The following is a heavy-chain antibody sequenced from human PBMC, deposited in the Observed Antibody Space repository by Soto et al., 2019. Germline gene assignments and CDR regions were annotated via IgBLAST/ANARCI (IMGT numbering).Heavy chain of an antibody. J-gene: IGHJ6*02. CDR2: MSYHGNNN. D-gene: IGHD4-17*01. CDR1: GVHFSPYG. CDR3: ARGLSPYGDYESYSYGMDR. Sequence: LTLSCAASGVHFSPYGMHWVRQAPGEGLEWVTAMSYHGNNNYYADSVKGRFTISRDNSKNTLYLEMNSLRAEDTAVYYCARGLSPYGDYESYSYGMDRWGRGTTVTVS. V-gene: IGHV3-30*03.